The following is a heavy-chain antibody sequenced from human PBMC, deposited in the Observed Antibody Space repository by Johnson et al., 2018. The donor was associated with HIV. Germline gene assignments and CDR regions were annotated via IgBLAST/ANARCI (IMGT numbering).Heavy chain of an antibody. CDR2: INSDGGSP. D-gene: IGHD6-19*01. Sequence: VQLVESGGGLVQPGGSLRLSCTASGFRFSSSWMHWVRQAPGKGLVWVSRINSDGGSPAYADSVKGRFTISRENTKDTLSLQMNSLRAEDTGVYYCAKSQLLADDIFNFWGQGTKVTVSS. V-gene: IGHV3-74*03. CDR3: AKSQLLADDIFNF. CDR1: GFRFSSSW. J-gene: IGHJ3*01.